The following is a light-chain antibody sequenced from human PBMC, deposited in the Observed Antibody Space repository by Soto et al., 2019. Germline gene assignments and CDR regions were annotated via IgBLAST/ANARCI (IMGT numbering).Light chain of an antibody. CDR2: GAS. CDR1: QSVSSN. J-gene: IGKJ1*01. Sequence: EIVLTQSPGTLSLSPGERATLSCRASQSVSSNLAWYQQKPGQAPRLLIYGASTRDTGIPARFSGSGSGTEFTLTISRLQSEDFAVYYCQQYNNWPGTFGQGTKVDIK. V-gene: IGKV3-15*01. CDR3: QQYNNWPGT.